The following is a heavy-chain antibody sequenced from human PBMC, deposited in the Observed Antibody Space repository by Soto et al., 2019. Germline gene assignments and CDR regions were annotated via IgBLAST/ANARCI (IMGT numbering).Heavy chain of an antibody. Sequence: GGSLRLSCAASGFTFSSYAMHWVRQAPGKGLEWVAVISYDGSNKYYADSVKGRFTISRDNSKNTLYLQMNSLRAEDTAVYYCARGRFGADASNGMDVWGQGTTVTVSS. CDR1: GFTFSSYA. V-gene: IGHV3-30*04. CDR2: ISYDGSNK. CDR3: ARGRFGADASNGMDV. J-gene: IGHJ6*02. D-gene: IGHD3-10*01.